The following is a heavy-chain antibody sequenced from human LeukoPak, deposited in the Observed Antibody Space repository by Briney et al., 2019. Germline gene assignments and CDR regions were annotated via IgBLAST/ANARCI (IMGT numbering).Heavy chain of an antibody. CDR2: NXSGST. D-gene: IGHD3-22*01. J-gene: IGHJ6*02. V-gene: IGHV4-34*01. Sequence: NXSGSTNYNPSLKSRATISVDTSKKQFSLKLSSVTAADTAVYYCAREPYYYDSSGYPYYYGMDVWGQGTTVIVSS. CDR3: AREPYYYDSSGYPYYYGMDV.